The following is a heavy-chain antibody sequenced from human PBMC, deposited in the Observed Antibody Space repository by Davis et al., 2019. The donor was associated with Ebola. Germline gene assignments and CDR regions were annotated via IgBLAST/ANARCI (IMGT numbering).Heavy chain of an antibody. V-gene: IGHV5-51*01. D-gene: IGHD3-10*01. CDR1: GYSFTSYW. CDR2: IYPGASDT. J-gene: IGHJ4*02. CDR3: ARSKALWFGELKFDY. Sequence: GESLKISCKGSGYSFTSYWIAWVRQIPGKGLEWMGIIYPGASDTRYSPSFQGQVTISADKSISTAYLQWSSLKASDTAMYYCARSKALWFGELKFDYWGQGTLVTVSS.